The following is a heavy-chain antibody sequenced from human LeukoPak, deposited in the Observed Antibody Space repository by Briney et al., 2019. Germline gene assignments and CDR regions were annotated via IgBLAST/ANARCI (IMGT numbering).Heavy chain of an antibody. CDR3: SRYYYDSSGYSNWFDP. V-gene: IGHV3-30*03. Sequence: GGSLRLSYAASGFTFSSYGMHWVRQAPGKGLEWVAVISYDGSNKYYADSVKGRFTISRDNSKNTLYLQMNSLRAEDTAVYYCSRYYYDSSGYSNWFDPWGQGTLVTVSS. D-gene: IGHD3-22*01. CDR2: ISYDGSNK. CDR1: GFTFSSYG. J-gene: IGHJ5*02.